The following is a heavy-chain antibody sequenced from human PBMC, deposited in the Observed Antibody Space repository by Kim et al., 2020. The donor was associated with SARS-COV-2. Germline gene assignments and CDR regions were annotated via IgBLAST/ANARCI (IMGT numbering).Heavy chain of an antibody. J-gene: IGHJ4*02. CDR3: ARVDPYSSSGPPYFDY. Sequence: GASLKISCYGSGYTFTRYWITWVRQMPGKGLEWMGRNDPRDSYTTYNPSFQGHVTISVDRSISTAYLQWSSLKASDTAMYYCARVDPYSSSGPPYFDYWGQGTLVTVSS. CDR2: NDPRDSYT. V-gene: IGHV5-10-1*01. CDR1: GYTFTRYW. D-gene: IGHD4-4*01.